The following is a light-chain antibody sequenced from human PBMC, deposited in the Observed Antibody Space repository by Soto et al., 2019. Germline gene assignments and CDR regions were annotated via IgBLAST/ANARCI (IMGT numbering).Light chain of an antibody. CDR1: QSVDDY. V-gene: IGKV1-39*01. J-gene: IGKJ1*01. CDR3: LQSYDTPWT. Sequence: DIQMTQSPSSLSASVGDRVTITCRASQSVDDYFSWYQQIPGRAPKLLIYAASHLQSWVPSRFTGSCYGTDFTLPISSLQPEDSAIYYCLQSYDTPWTFGQGTKVEIK. CDR2: AAS.